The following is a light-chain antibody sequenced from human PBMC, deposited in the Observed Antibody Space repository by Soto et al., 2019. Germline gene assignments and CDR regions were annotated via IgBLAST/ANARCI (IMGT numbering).Light chain of an antibody. CDR3: QSYDRNTWV. J-gene: IGLJ3*02. CDR1: SGSIALNY. Sequence: NFMLTQPHSVSESPGKTVTISCTRSSGSIALNYVQWYQQRPGSAPTTVIYEDDQRPSGVPARFSGSIDRSFHAASLTLSGLKTDDEADYYCQSYDRNTWVFGGGTKLTVL. CDR2: EDD. V-gene: IGLV6-57*03.